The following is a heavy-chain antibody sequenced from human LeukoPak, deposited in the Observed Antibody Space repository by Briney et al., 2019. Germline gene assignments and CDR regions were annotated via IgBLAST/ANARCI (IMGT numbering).Heavy chain of an antibody. D-gene: IGHD1-26*01. CDR1: GFTFSNYW. V-gene: IGHV3-7*01. Sequence: GGSLRLSCAASGFTFSNYWMSWVRQAPGKGLQWVANIKQDGSEKYYVDSVKGRFTISRDNAEKSLYLQMNSLRAEDTAVYYCARMSGSHIDYWGQGTLVTDSS. J-gene: IGHJ4*02. CDR3: ARMSGSHIDY. CDR2: IKQDGSEK.